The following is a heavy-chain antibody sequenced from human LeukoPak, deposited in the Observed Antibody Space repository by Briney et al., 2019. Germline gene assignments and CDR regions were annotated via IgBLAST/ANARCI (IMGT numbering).Heavy chain of an antibody. CDR3: ARGPSGAGASASVIDY. J-gene: IGHJ4*02. CDR2: IYYSGST. D-gene: IGHD1-26*01. CDR1: GGSISSGSYY. V-gene: IGHV4-39*01. Sequence: PSETLSLTCTVSGGSISSGSYYWGWIRQPPGKGLEWIGSIYYSGSTYYNPSLKSRVTISVDTSKNQFSLKLSSVTAADTAVYYCARGPSGAGASASVIDYWGQGTLVTVSS.